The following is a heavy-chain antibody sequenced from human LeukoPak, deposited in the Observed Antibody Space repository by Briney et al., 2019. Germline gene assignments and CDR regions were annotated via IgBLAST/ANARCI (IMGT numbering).Heavy chain of an antibody. D-gene: IGHD5-18*01. CDR3: ARDYNYGLDY. CDR2: FYVGGAT. J-gene: IGHJ4*02. V-gene: IGHV3-53*01. CDR1: GFSVTNNY. Sequence: GGSLRLSCAVSGFSVTNNYMSWVRQAPGKGLEWVSVFYVGGATYYADSVKGRFTISRENAKNTLYLQMNSLRAEDTAVYHCARDYNYGLDYWGQGTLVTVSS.